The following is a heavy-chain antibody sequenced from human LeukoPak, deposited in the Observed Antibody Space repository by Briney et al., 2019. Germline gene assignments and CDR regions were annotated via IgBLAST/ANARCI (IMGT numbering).Heavy chain of an antibody. V-gene: IGHV4-59*08. Sequence: SETLSLTCTVSGGSISSYYWSWIRQPPGKGLEWIGYVYYSGSTDYNPSLKSRVTISVDPSKNQFSLKLSSVTAADTAVYYCARHLGYQLRRGYYYVMDVWGPGTTVTVSS. D-gene: IGHD2-2*01. CDR2: VYYSGST. J-gene: IGHJ6*02. CDR3: ARHLGYQLRRGYYYVMDV. CDR1: GGSISSYY.